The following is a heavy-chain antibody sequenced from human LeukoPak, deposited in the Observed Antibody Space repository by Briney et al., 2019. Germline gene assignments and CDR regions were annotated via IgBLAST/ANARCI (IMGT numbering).Heavy chain of an antibody. V-gene: IGHV6-1*01. D-gene: IGHD2-15*01. CDR3: ARGYSSGSPTNYFDY. J-gene: IGHJ4*02. Sequence: SQTLSLTCAISGDSVSSNSAAWNWIRQSPSRGLEWLGRTYYRSKWHNEYAVSVRSRITINADTSKSQFSLQLNSVTPEDTAVYYCARGYSSGSPTNYFDYWSQGTLVTVPS. CDR2: TYYRSKWHN. CDR1: GDSVSSNSAA.